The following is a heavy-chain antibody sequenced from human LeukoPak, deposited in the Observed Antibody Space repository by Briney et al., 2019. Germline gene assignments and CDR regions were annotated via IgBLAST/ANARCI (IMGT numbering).Heavy chain of an antibody. D-gene: IGHD3-10*01. CDR3: ARGLLWFGEPPYYYFDY. Sequence: SETLSLTCTVSGGSISSGGYYWSWIRQHPGKGLEWIAYIYYSGSTYYNPSLKSRVTISVDTSKNQFSLKLSSVTAADTAVYYCARGLLWFGEPPYYYFDYWGQGTLVTVSS. CDR1: GGSISSGGYY. CDR2: IYYSGST. V-gene: IGHV4-31*03. J-gene: IGHJ4*02.